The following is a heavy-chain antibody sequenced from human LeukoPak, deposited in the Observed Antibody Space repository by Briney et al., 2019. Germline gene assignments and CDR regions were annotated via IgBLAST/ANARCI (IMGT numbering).Heavy chain of an antibody. J-gene: IGHJ4*02. D-gene: IGHD4-17*01. Sequence: ASVKVSCKASGGTFSSYAISWVRQAPGQGLEWMGGIIPIFGTANYAQKFQGRVTITADESTSTAYVELSSLRSEDTAVYYCARARGRDYGDYEGGDWGQGTLVTVSS. V-gene: IGHV1-69*13. CDR2: IIPIFGTA. CDR3: ARARGRDYGDYEGGD. CDR1: GGTFSSYA.